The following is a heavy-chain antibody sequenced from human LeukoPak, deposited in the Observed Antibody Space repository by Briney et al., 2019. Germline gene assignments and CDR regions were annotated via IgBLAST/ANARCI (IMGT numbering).Heavy chain of an antibody. CDR2: ISYDGSNK. D-gene: IGHD3-16*01. CDR1: GFTFSSYA. V-gene: IGHV3-30-3*01. J-gene: IGHJ3*02. Sequence: HAGGSLRLSCAASGFTFSSYAMHWVRQAPGKGLEWVAVISYDGSNKYYADSVKGRFTISRDNSKNTLYLQMNSLRAEDTAVYYCEAVMSIWGQGTMVTVSS. CDR3: EAVMSI.